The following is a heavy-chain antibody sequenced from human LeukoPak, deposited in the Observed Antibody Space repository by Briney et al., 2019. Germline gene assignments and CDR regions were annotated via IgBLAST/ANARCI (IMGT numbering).Heavy chain of an antibody. J-gene: IGHJ6*02. V-gene: IGHV3-7*01. Sequence: GGSLCPVWAAAGFSVGSYWMSWVRQDAGKGLEWVANIKQDGSEKYYVDSVKGRFTISRDNAKNSLYLQMNSLRAEDTAVYYCARSYGMDVWGQGTTVTVSS. CDR3: ARSYGMDV. CDR1: GFSVGSYW. CDR2: IKQDGSEK.